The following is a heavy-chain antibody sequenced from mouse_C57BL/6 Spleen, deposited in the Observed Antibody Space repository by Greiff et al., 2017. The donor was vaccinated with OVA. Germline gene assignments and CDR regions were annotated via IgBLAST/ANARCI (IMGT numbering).Heavy chain of an antibody. CDR2: IYPGDGDT. Sequence: QVQLQQSGAELVKPGASVKISCKASGYAFTSYWMNWVKQRPGKGLEWIGQIYPGDGDTNYNEKFKGKATLTADKSSSTAYMQLSSLTSEDSAVYFCARSAYYAMDYWGQGTSVTVSS. J-gene: IGHJ4*01. CDR1: GYAFTSYW. CDR3: ARSAYYAMDY. V-gene: IGHV1-80*01.